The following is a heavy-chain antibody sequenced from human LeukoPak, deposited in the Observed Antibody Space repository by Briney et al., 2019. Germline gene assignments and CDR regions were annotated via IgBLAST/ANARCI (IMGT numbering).Heavy chain of an antibody. J-gene: IGHJ3*02. V-gene: IGHV3-48*03. CDR1: GFTFSSYE. Sequence: GGSLRLSCAASGFTFSSYEMNWVRQAPGKGLEWVSYISSSGSTIYYADSVKGRFTISRDNAKNSLYLQMNSLRAEDTAVYYCASTMVRGKGAFDIWGQWTMVTVSS. CDR3: ASTMVRGKGAFDI. CDR2: ISSSGSTI. D-gene: IGHD3-10*01.